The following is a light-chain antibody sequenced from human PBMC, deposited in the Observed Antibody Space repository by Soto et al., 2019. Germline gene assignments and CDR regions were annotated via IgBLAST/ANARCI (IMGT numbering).Light chain of an antibody. CDR3: QQYNNWPFT. J-gene: IGKJ4*01. CDR2: GAS. CDR1: QSVSSN. V-gene: IGKV3-15*01. Sequence: EIVMTQSPATLSVSPGERATLSCRASQSVSSNLAWYQQKPGQAPRLLIYGASTRATGIPARFSGSGSGTEFTLTISSLQYEDFAVYYYQQYNNWPFTFGGGTKVEIK.